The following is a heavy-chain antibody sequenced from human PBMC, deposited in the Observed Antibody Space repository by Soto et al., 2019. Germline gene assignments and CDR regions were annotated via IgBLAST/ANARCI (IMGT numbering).Heavy chain of an antibody. Sequence: PSETLSVTCADYGGSCSIYYWSWIRQPPRKGLEWIREINHSGSTNYNPSLKSRVTISVDTSKNQFSLMLSSVTAADTAVYYCARGGLRFLEWLFPLYYYGMDVWGQGTTVTVSS. CDR1: GGSCSIYY. CDR2: INHSGST. CDR3: ARGGLRFLEWLFPLYYYGMDV. D-gene: IGHD3-3*01. V-gene: IGHV4-34*01. J-gene: IGHJ6*02.